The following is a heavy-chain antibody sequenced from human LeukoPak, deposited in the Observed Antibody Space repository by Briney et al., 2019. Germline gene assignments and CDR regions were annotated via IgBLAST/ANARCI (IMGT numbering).Heavy chain of an antibody. J-gene: IGHJ4*02. CDR3: ARGFSSGWFDY. CDR1: GFTFSSYA. V-gene: IGHV3-53*04. D-gene: IGHD6-19*01. Sequence: GGSLRLSCAASGFTFSSYAMSWVRQAPGKGLEWVSVIYSGGSTYYADSVKGRFTISRHNSKNTLYLQMNSLRAEDTAVYYCARGFSSGWFDYWGQGTLVTVSS. CDR2: IYSGGST.